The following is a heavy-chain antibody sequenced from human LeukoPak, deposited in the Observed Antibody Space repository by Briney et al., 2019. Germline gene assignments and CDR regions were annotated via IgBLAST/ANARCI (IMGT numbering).Heavy chain of an antibody. D-gene: IGHD5-18*01. CDR1: GGSISSGSYY. Sequence: PSQTLSLTCTVSGGSISSGSYYWSWIRQPAGKGLEWIGSIYHTGSTYYNPSLKSRVTISVDTSKNQFSLKLSSVTAADTAVYYCARGPTKYSYGYGLAYYFDYWGQGTLVTVSS. CDR2: IYHTGST. J-gene: IGHJ4*02. CDR3: ARGPTKYSYGYGLAYYFDY. V-gene: IGHV4-39*07.